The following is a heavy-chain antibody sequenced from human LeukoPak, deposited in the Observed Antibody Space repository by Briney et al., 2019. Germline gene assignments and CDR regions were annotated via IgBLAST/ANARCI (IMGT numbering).Heavy chain of an antibody. J-gene: IGHJ4*02. Sequence: PGGSLRLSCAASGFSFSTYWMSWVRQAPGKGLEWVANIKQDGSEKYYVDSVKGRFTISRDNAKNSLYLQMNGLRAEDTAVYYCARDPTIFGVVIVPDCWGQGTLVTVSS. CDR2: IKQDGSEK. V-gene: IGHV3-7*01. D-gene: IGHD3-3*01. CDR1: GFSFSTYW. CDR3: ARDPTIFGVVIVPDC.